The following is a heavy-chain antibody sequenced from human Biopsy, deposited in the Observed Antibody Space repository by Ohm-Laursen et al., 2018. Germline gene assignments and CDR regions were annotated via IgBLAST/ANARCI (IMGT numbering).Heavy chain of an antibody. J-gene: IGHJ3*01. Sequence: ASVKVSCKASGYTFTDYFLHWVRQAPGQGPEWMGWISPSSGGTNYAKKFQGRVTMIRDKSATTGYMELSSLRSDDTAVYYCARDIMNPIGGLVARGDVFDVWGQGTMVTVSS. D-gene: IGHD3-16*02. CDR2: ISPSSGGT. V-gene: IGHV1-2*02. CDR3: ARDIMNPIGGLVARGDVFDV. CDR1: GYTFTDYF.